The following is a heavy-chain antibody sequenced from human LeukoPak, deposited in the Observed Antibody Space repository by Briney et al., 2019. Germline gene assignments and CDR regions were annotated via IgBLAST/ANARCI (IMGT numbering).Heavy chain of an antibody. CDR1: GFTFSSYW. D-gene: IGHD3-16*01. J-gene: IGHJ6*02. Sequence: GGSLRLSCAASGFTFSSYWMNWARQAPGKGLEWVASTNHNGNVNYYVDSVKGRFTISRDNAKNSLYLQMSNLRAEDTAVYFCARGGGLDVWGQGATVTVSS. CDR3: ARGGGLDV. V-gene: IGHV3-7*03. CDR2: TNHNGNVN.